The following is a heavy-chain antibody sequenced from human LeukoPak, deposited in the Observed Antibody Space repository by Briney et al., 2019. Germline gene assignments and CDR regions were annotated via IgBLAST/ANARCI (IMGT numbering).Heavy chain of an antibody. CDR2: IYTSGTA. V-gene: IGHV4-4*07. CDR3: ARASSGTYYYFDY. J-gene: IGHJ4*02. D-gene: IGHD1-26*01. Sequence: SETLSLTCTVSGGSISSYSWNWIRQPAGKGLEWIGHIYTSGTATYNPSLKSRVIMSVDTSRNQFSLRLSSVTAADTAVYYCARASSGTYYYFDYWGQGTLVTVSS. CDR1: GGSISSYS.